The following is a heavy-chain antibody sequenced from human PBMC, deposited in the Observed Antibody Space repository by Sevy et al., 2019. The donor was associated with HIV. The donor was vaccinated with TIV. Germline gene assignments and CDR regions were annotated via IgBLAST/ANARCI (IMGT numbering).Heavy chain of an antibody. CDR3: AREDIRVAGIGYYFHS. CDR1: GFSISGYG. V-gene: IGHV3-33*01. D-gene: IGHD6-19*01. CDR2: IWYDGTNK. Sequence: GGSLRLSCAASGFSISGYGMHWVRQAPGKGLEWVAVIWYDGTNKEYADSVKGRFTISRDNSKNTLYLQMNSLRAADTAVYYCAREDIRVAGIGYYFHSWGQGTLVTVSS. J-gene: IGHJ4*02.